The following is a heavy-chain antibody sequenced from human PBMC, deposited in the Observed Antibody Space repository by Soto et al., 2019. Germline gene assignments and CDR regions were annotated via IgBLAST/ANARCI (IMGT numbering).Heavy chain of an antibody. CDR1: GYMLTGNF. CDR3: ATARGLDRGAHSTKDHLVS. Sequence: GASVKVACPGSGYMLTGNFVHLTRQAPGQGLEWMGWMDAKSGGTNYAQKFQGRVTLTRDTSVNTAYMELTSLTSDDTAVYYCATARGLDRGAHSTKDHLVSWGQAPRVSV. CDR2: MDAKSGGT. V-gene: IGHV1-2*02. J-gene: IGHJ3*01. D-gene: IGHD2-8*01.